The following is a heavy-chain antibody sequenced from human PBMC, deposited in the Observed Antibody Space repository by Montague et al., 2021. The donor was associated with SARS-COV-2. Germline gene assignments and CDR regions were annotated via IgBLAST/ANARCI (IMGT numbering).Heavy chain of an antibody. CDR2: IISSGSTI. CDR3: ASNVLRYFDWLFPADAFDI. V-gene: IGHV3-48*03. CDR1: GFTFSSYE. Sequence: SLRLSCAASGFTFSSYEMNWVRQAPGKGLEWVSYIISSGSTIYNADSVKGRFTISRDNAKNSLYLQMNSLRAEDTAVYYCASNVLRYFDWLFPADAFDIWGQGTMVTVSS. J-gene: IGHJ3*02. D-gene: IGHD3-9*01.